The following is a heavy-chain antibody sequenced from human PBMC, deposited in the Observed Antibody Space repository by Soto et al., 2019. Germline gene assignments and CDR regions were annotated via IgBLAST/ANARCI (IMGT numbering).Heavy chain of an antibody. J-gene: IGHJ6*02. D-gene: IGHD5-18*01. CDR2: IWYDGSNK. CDR3: ARDAFLRGYSYGYYYYGMDV. V-gene: IGHV3-33*01. Sequence: QVQLVESGGGVVQPGRSLRLSCAASGFTFSSYGMHWVRQAPGKGLEWVAVIWYDGSNKYYADSVKGRFTISRDNSKNTLYLQMNSLRAEDTAVYYCARDAFLRGYSYGYYYYGMDVWGQGTTVTVSS. CDR1: GFTFSSYG.